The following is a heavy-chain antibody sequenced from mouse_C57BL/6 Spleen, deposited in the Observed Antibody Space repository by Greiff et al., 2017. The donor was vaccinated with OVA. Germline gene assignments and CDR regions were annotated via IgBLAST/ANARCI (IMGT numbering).Heavy chain of an antibody. Sequence: EVKLMESGPELVKPGASVKIPCKASGYTFTDYNMDWVKQSHGKSLEWIGDINPNNGGTIYNQKFKGKATLTVDKSSSTAYMELRSLTSEDTAVYYCARRGMVTTGAMDYWGQGTSVTVSS. CDR2: INPNNGGT. CDR1: GYTFTDYN. J-gene: IGHJ4*01. CDR3: ARRGMVTTGAMDY. V-gene: IGHV1-18*01. D-gene: IGHD2-2*01.